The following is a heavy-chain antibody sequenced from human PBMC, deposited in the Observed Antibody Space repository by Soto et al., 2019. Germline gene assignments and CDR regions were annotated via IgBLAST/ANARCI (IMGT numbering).Heavy chain of an antibody. D-gene: IGHD1-1*01. V-gene: IGHV1-18*01. CDR2: ISAHNGNT. Sequence: QVHLVQSGAEVKKPGASVKVSCECSGYDFTTYGITWVRQAPGQGLEWMAWISAHNGNTDYAQKLQGRVTVTRDTSTSTAYMELRSLRSDDTAVYYCARGRYGDYWGQGALVTVSS. CDR3: ARGRYGDY. CDR1: GYDFTTYG. J-gene: IGHJ4*02.